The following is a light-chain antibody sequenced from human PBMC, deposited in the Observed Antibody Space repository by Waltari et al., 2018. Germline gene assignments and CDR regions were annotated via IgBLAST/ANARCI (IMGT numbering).Light chain of an antibody. CDR3: QVWDDFIDSGV. CDR1: NIETKS. J-gene: IGLJ3*02. Sequence: YVVTQPPSVSVTPGQTATLTCGGENIETKSVNWYQQKPGQAPFLVMFYDNDRPAGFPERFSGSNSGNTATLTINWVEAGDEADYHCQVWDDFIDSGVFGGGTRLSVL. V-gene: IGLV3-21*04. CDR2: YDN.